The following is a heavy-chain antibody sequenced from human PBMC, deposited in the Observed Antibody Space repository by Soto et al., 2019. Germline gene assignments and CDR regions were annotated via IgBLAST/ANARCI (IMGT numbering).Heavy chain of an antibody. D-gene: IGHD3-10*01. Sequence: QVQLVESGGGVVQPGRSLRLSCAASGFTFSSYGMHWVRQAPGKGLEWVAVIWYDGSNKYYADSVKGRFTISRDNSKNTLYLQMNSLRAEDTAVYYCARVRARLLWFREFIDYWGQGTLVTVSS. V-gene: IGHV3-33*01. J-gene: IGHJ4*02. CDR1: GFTFSSYG. CDR3: ARVRARLLWFREFIDY. CDR2: IWYDGSNK.